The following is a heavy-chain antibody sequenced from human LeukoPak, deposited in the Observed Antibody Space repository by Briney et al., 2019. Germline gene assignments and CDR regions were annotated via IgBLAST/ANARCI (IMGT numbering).Heavy chain of an antibody. V-gene: IGHV5-51*01. J-gene: IGHJ3*02. Sequence: GESLKISCKGSGYSFTSYWIGWVRQMHGKGLEWMGIIYPGDSDTRYSPSFQGQVTISADKSISTAYLQWSSLKASDTAMYYCASSLVPAAISFDIWGQGTMVTVSS. CDR1: GYSFTSYW. CDR3: ASSLVPAAISFDI. CDR2: IYPGDSDT. D-gene: IGHD2-2*01.